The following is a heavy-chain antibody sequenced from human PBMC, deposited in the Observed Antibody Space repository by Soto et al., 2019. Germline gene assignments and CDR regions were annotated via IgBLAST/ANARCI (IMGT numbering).Heavy chain of an antibody. CDR2: IYHSGRT. Sequence: QVQLQESGPGLVKPSDTLSLTCAVSGYSITNTNWWTWVRQPPGKGLEWIGYIYHSGRTYYNTSLKSXXTXSXXTIKNGSALNLSCVTAVDTGVYYWARGRYEDGLVVWGRGTMVTVSS. CDR1: GYSITNTNW. J-gene: IGHJ3*01. CDR3: ARGRYEDGLVV. D-gene: IGHD2-2*01. V-gene: IGHV4-28*03.